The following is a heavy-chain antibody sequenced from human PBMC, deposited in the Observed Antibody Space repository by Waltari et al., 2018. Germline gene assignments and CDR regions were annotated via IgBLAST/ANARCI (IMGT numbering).Heavy chain of an antibody. CDR2: ISWNSGSI. Sequence: EVQLVESGGGLVQPGRSLRLSCAASGFTFDDYAMHWVLQAPGKGLEWVSGISWNSGSIGYADSVKGRFTISRDNAKNSLYLQMNSLRAEDMALYYCAKEAGTSSGWFDYWGQGTLVTVSS. J-gene: IGHJ4*02. V-gene: IGHV3-9*03. D-gene: IGHD6-19*01. CDR3: AKEAGTSSGWFDY. CDR1: GFTFDDYA.